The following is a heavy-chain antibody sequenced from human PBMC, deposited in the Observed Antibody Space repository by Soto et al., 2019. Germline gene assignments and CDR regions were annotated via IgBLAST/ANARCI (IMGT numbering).Heavy chain of an antibody. CDR3: ARGHCSGGSCYSRGVYYYYGMDV. CDR1: GGSISSGGYS. Sequence: QLQLQESGSGLVKPSQTLSLTCAVSGGSISSGGYSWSWIRQPPGKGLEWIGYIYHSGSTYYNPSLKSRVTIAVDRSKNQFSLKLSSVTAADTAVYYCARGHCSGGSCYSRGVYYYYGMDVWGQGTTVTVSS. CDR2: IYHSGST. V-gene: IGHV4-30-2*01. D-gene: IGHD2-15*01. J-gene: IGHJ6*02.